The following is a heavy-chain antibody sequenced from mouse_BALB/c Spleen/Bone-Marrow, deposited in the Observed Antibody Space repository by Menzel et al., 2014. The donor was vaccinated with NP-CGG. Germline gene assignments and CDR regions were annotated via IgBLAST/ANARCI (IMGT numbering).Heavy chain of an antibody. V-gene: IGHV1-7*01. D-gene: IGHD2-4*01. J-gene: IGHJ4*01. CDR3: ARNYDYDGGYYAKDY. CDR1: GYNFISYW. CDR2: INPSTGYT. Sequence: VKLQESGAKLAKPGASVKMSCKASGYNFISYWMHWVKQRPGQGLEWIGYINPSTGYTEYNQKFKDKATLTADKSSSKAYMQLSSLTTEDSAVYYCARNYDYDGGYYAKDYWGQGTSVTVSS.